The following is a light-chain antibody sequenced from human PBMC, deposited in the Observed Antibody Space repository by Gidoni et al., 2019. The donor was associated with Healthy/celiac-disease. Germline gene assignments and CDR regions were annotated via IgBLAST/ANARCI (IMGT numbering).Light chain of an antibody. Sequence: DIQMTQSPSTLSASVGDRVTITCRASQSISSWLAWYQQKPGKDPKLLIYDASSLQSGVPSRFSGSGSGIEFTLTISSLQPDDFATYYCQQYNSYSTFGQXTKVEIK. CDR1: QSISSW. CDR3: QQYNSYST. J-gene: IGKJ1*01. CDR2: DAS. V-gene: IGKV1-5*01.